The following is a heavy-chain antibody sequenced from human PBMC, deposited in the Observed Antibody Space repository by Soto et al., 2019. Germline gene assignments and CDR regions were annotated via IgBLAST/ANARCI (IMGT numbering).Heavy chain of an antibody. V-gene: IGHV3-21*01. CDR2: ITGTSAFT. D-gene: IGHD3-16*01. CDR3: ARDNLAFQGAFDL. Sequence: GGSLRLSCAASGFVFSDFQFNWVRQAPGGGLEWLSSITGTSAFTEYAESIEGRFTVSRDNPNKLLFLHMDNLRPEDTAVYYCARDNLAFQGAFDLWGQGTLVTVSS. CDR1: GFVFSDFQ. J-gene: IGHJ4*02.